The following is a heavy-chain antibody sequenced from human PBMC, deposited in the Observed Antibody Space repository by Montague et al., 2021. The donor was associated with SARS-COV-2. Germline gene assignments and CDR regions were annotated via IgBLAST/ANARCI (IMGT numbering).Heavy chain of an antibody. CDR1: GGSISSSSYY. V-gene: IGHV4-39*01. Sequence: TLSLTCTVSGGSISSSSYYWGWIRQPPGKGLEWIGSIYYSGSTYYNPSLKSRVTISVDTSKNQFSLKLSSVTAADTAVYYCATLGNNYYDSSGYGDVWGQGTTVTVSS. J-gene: IGHJ6*02. CDR3: ATLGNNYYDSSGYGDV. D-gene: IGHD3-22*01. CDR2: IYYSGST.